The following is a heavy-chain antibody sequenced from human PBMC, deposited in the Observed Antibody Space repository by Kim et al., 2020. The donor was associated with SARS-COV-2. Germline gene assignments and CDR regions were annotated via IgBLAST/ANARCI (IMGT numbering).Heavy chain of an antibody. CDR1: GGSISSSNW. Sequence: SETLSLTCAVSGGSISSSNWWSWVRQPPGKGLEWIGEIYHSGSTNYNPSLKSRVTISVDKSKNQFSLKLSSVTAADTAVYYCARRTFGLYSSTKSGWFDPWGQGTLVTVSS. CDR2: IYHSGST. CDR3: ARRTFGLYSSTKSGWFDP. D-gene: IGHD6-13*01. J-gene: IGHJ5*02. V-gene: IGHV4-4*02.